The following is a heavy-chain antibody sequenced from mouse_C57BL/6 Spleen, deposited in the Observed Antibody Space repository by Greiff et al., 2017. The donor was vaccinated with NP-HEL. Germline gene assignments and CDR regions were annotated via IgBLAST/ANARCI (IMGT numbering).Heavy chain of an antibody. Sequence: EVKLVESGGGLVKPGGSLKLSCAASGFTFSSYAMSWVRQTPEKRLEWVATISDGGSYTYYPDNVKGRFTISRDNAKNNLYLQMSHLKSEDTAMYYCARVALLRRGYFDVWGTGTTVTVSS. D-gene: IGHD1-1*01. CDR2: ISDGGSYT. CDR1: GFTFSSYA. J-gene: IGHJ1*03. V-gene: IGHV5-4*03. CDR3: ARVALLRRGYFDV.